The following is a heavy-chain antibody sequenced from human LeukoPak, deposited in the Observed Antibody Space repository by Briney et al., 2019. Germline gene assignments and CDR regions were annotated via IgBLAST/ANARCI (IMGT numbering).Heavy chain of an antibody. Sequence: GGSLRLSCEASGFTFSSYWMSWVRQAPGKGLEWVANIKTDGSEKYYVDSVKGRFTISRDNAKNSLYLQMNSLRAEDTAVYYCARGEVGSYYDYWGQGTLVTVSS. CDR2: IKTDGSEK. J-gene: IGHJ4*02. CDR1: GFTFSSYW. CDR3: ARGEVGSYYDY. D-gene: IGHD1-26*01. V-gene: IGHV3-7*03.